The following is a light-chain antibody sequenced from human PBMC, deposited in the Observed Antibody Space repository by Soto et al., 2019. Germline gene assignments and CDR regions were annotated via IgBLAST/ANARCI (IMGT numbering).Light chain of an antibody. V-gene: IGLV2-14*01. CDR3: SAYTISSTLLSV. Sequence: QSALTEPASVSGSPGQSITISCTGTSSDVGGYNYVSWYQQHPGKAPKLMIYDVSNRPSGVSNRFSGSKSGNTASLTLSGLQAEDEADYYCSAYTISSTLLSVFGTGTKLTVL. CDR1: SSDVGGYNY. J-gene: IGLJ1*01. CDR2: DVS.